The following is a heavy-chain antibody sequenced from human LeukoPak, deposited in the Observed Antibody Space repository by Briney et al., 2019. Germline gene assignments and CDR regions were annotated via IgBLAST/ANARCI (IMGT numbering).Heavy chain of an antibody. J-gene: IGHJ4*02. Sequence: GGSLRLSCAASGFTFSDHYMDWVRQAPGKGLEWVGRTRNKANSYTTEYAASVRGRFTISRDDSKNSLYLQMNSLKTEDTAVYYCAREEYSGSYRGSGAFDYWGQGTLVTVSS. V-gene: IGHV3-72*01. D-gene: IGHD1-26*01. CDR2: TRNKANSYTT. CDR1: GFTFSDHY. CDR3: AREEYSGSYRGSGAFDY.